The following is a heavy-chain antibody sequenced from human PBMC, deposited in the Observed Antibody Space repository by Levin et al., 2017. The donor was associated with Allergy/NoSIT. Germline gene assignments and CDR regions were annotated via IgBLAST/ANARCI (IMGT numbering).Heavy chain of an antibody. D-gene: IGHD2-8*02. CDR2: IHHRGTT. CDR1: GSSITSGYY. CDR3: ARECGGVYCTVSRSHYGDY. V-gene: IGHV4-38-2*02. J-gene: IGHJ4*02. Sequence: KPSETLSLTCVVSGSSITSGYYWGWIRQPPGKGLEWIGTIHHRGTTYYNPSLKSRVTMSVDMSKNQFSLKLSSVTAADTAVYYCARECGGVYCTVSRSHYGDYWGLGTLVTVSS.